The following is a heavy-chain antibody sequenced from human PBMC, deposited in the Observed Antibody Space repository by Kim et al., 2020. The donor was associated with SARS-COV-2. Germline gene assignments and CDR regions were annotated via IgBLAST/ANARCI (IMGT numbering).Heavy chain of an antibody. D-gene: IGHD3-22*01. V-gene: IGHV3-30*04. Sequence: GGSLRLSCAASGFTFSSYSMHWVRQAPGKGLEWVALISYDGNNKYSADSVKGRFTISRDNSKTTLYLLMNSLRAEDTSVYFCARAAYEHYYYGKDVWGKGTTVTVSS. J-gene: IGHJ6*04. CDR1: GFTFSSYS. CDR2: ISYDGNNK. CDR3: ARAAYEHYYYGKDV.